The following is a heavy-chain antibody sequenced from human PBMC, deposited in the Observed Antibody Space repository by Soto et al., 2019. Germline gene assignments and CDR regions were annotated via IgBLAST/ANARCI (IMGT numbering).Heavy chain of an antibody. CDR1: GGSISSSSYS. Sequence: QLQLQESGPRLVKPSETLSLTCSVSGGSISSSSYSWGWIRQPPGKGLEWIGNIYYSGSKHYNPSLEGRVAISADTPNNQLSLRLSSVTAADTAVYYCGRQPGHCGSTTCFGYYSVDVWGQGTTFTVS. D-gene: IGHD2-2*01. V-gene: IGHV4-39*01. CDR2: IYYSGSK. CDR3: GRQPGHCGSTTCFGYYSVDV. J-gene: IGHJ6*02.